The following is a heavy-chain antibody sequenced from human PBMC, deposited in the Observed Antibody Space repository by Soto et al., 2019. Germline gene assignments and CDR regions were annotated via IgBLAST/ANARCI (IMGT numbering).Heavy chain of an antibody. V-gene: IGHV3-30-3*01. CDR2: IPDDGSSQ. J-gene: IGHJ4*02. D-gene: IGHD4-17*01. CDR3: AGGPYDDSGPLVY. Sequence: PGGSLRLSCAVSGFTFSSHGMHWVRQAPGKGLEWVAVIPDDGSSQFYADSVKGRFTISRDNSKNTLYLQMNSLRTEDTAMYYGAGGPYDDSGPLVYWGQGTQVTVPS. CDR1: GFTFSSHG.